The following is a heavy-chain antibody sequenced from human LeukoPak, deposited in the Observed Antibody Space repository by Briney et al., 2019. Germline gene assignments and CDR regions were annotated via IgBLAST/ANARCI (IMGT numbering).Heavy chain of an antibody. J-gene: IGHJ6*02. CDR1: GFTFNRCG. V-gene: IGHV3-30*18. Sequence: PGRSLRLSCTASGFTFNRCGMHWVRHAPGKGLEWVARILDDGSRQYYADAVKGRFTIARDNSKNTLFLQMNSLRAEDTAEYYCVKSSGKDDYGMDAWGQGTTVTVSS. D-gene: IGHD3-10*01. CDR3: VKSSGKDDYGMDA. CDR2: ILDDGSRQ.